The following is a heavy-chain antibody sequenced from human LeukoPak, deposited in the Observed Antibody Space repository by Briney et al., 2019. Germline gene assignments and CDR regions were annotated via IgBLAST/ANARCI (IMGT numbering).Heavy chain of an antibody. V-gene: IGHV3-7*01. CDR2: IRQDGGEI. J-gene: IGHJ6*03. D-gene: IGHD4-17*01. CDR3: ARPNLSLRSWHYYYYYYMDV. Sequence: PGGSLRLSCETSEFTFRHYWMTWVRQAPGKGLEWVANIRQDGGEINYLASVKGRFTIFRDNAKNSLYLQMNSLRAEDTAVYYCARPNLSLRSWHYYYYYYMDVWGKGTTVTVSS. CDR1: EFTFRHYW.